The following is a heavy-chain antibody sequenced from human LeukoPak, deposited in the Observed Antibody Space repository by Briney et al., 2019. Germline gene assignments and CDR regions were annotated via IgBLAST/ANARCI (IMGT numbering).Heavy chain of an antibody. V-gene: IGHV1-2*02. CDR1: GYTFTGYY. D-gene: IGHD4-17*01. CDR2: INPNSGGT. Sequence: SVKVSCKASGYTFTGYYMHWVRQAPGQGLEWMGWINPNSGGTNYAQKFQGGVTMTRDTSISTAYMELSRLRSDDTAVYYCARAGTVTTINYYYYYMDVWGKGTTVTVSS. J-gene: IGHJ6*03. CDR3: ARAGTVTTINYYYYYMDV.